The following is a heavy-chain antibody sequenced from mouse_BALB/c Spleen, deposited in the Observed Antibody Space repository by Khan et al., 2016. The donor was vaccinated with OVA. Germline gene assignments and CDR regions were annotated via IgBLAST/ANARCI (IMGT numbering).Heavy chain of an antibody. Sequence: QVQLKQSGAELVRPGASVNLSCKASGYTFINYWMNWVKQRPEQGLEWIGRIDPYDSEIHYNQKFKDKAILTVDKSSNTAYMQLHSLTSEDSAVYYCARNTFAYWGQGTLVTVAA. CDR1: GYTFINYW. CDR2: IDPYDSEI. J-gene: IGHJ3*01. V-gene: IGHV1-52*01. CDR3: ARNTFAY.